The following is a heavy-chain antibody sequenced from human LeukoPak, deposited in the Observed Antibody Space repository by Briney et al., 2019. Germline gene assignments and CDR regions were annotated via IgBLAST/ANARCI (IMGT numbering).Heavy chain of an antibody. CDR3: ARGVGGWYDPRAFDI. J-gene: IGHJ3*02. V-gene: IGHV3-21*01. D-gene: IGHD6-19*01. CDR2: ISSSISSYI. CDR1: GFTFSSYS. Sequence: GGSLRLSCAASGFTFSSYSMNCVRQAPGKGLECVSSISSSISSYIYYADSVKARFTISRDNAKNSLYLQMNSLRAEDTAVYYCARGVGGWYDPRAFDIWGQGTMVTVSS.